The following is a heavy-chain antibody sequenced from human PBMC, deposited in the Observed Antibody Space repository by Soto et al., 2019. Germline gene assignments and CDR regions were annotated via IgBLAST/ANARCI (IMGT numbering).Heavy chain of an antibody. CDR3: ARNRGWEMLDY. Sequence: EVQLVESGGALVQPGGSLRLSCATSGFTFTDYWLNWVRQAPGKGLEWVANINIDGTEKYYGDSVKGRFSISRDNAKTSLYLQMDSLRDEDMAVYYCARNRGWEMLDYWGQGTLVTVSS. CDR1: GFTFTDYW. D-gene: IGHD6-19*01. V-gene: IGHV3-7*01. CDR2: INIDGTEK. J-gene: IGHJ4*02.